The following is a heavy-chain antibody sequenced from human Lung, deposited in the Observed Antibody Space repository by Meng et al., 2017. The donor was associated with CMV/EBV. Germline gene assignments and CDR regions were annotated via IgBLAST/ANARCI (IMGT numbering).Heavy chain of an antibody. V-gene: IGHV3-7*01. J-gene: IGHJ4*02. D-gene: IGHD3-10*01. CDR2: IKADGSEK. CDR3: ACNSGDC. CDR1: GFTFSSHW. Sequence: GESXKISCAASGFTFSSHWMCWVRQAPGKGLEWVANIKADGSEKYYVDSVKGRFTVSRDNAKNSLLLQMNSLRAEDTAVYYCACNSGDCWGQGTLVTVSS.